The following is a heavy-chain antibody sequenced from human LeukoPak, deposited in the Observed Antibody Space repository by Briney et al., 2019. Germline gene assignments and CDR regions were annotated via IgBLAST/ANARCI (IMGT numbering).Heavy chain of an antibody. J-gene: IGHJ4*02. Sequence: GGSLRLSCAASGFTFSSYAMTWVRQAPGKGLEWVSGISGSGGSTYYADSVKGQFTISRDNSKNTLYLQMNSLRAEDTAVYYCAKDPRAGSGWGSFDYWGQGTLVTVSS. D-gene: IGHD6-19*01. CDR2: ISGSGGST. V-gene: IGHV3-23*01. CDR3: AKDPRAGSGWGSFDY. CDR1: GFTFSSYA.